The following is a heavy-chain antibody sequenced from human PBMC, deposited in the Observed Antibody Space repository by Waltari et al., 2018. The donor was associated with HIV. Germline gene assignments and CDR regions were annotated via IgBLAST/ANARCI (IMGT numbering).Heavy chain of an antibody. V-gene: IGHV3-7*01. CDR1: EFTFNNYS. CDR2: IKQDESEK. D-gene: IGHD3-22*01. Sequence: ELQLVESGGGLVQPGGSLRLSCAASEFTFNNYSMTWVRQAPGKGLEWVANIKQDESEKYYVDSVKGRFTISRDNAKNSLFLQMNSLRAEDTAVYYCAREALYDSSGYYFDYWGQGTLVTVSS. CDR3: AREALYDSSGYYFDY. J-gene: IGHJ4*02.